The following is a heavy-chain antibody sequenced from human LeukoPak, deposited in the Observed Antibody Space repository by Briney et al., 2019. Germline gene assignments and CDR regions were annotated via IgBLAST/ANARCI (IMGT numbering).Heavy chain of an antibody. J-gene: IGHJ4*02. CDR3: ARVPPIVGATIDY. CDR2: IKQDGSEK. Sequence: PGGSLRLSCAASGFTFSDYSMNWVRQAPGKGLEWVANIKQDGSEKYYVDSVKGRFTISRDNAKNSLYLQMNSLRAEDTAVYYCARVPPIVGATIDYWGQGTLVTVSS. CDR1: GFTFSDYS. D-gene: IGHD1-26*01. V-gene: IGHV3-7*01.